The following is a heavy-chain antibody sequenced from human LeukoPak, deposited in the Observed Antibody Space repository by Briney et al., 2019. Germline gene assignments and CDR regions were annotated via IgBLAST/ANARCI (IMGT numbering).Heavy chain of an antibody. CDR3: ARDIYYYDSSGYYYVEAEYFQH. D-gene: IGHD3-22*01. V-gene: IGHV1-18*01. Sequence: ASVKVSCKASGYTFTSYGISWVRQAPGQGLEWMGWISAYNGNTNYAQKLQGRVTMTTDTSTSTAYMELRSLRSDDTAVYYCARDIYYYDSSGYYYVEAEYFQHWGQGTLVTVSS. CDR2: ISAYNGNT. J-gene: IGHJ1*01. CDR1: GYTFTSYG.